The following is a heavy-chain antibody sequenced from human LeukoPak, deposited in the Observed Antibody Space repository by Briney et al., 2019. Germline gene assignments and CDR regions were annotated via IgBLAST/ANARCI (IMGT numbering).Heavy chain of an antibody. CDR2: IYTSGST. J-gene: IGHJ6*03. V-gene: IGHV4-4*07. CDR1: GGSISSYY. Sequence: PSETLSLTCTVSGGSISSYYWGWIRQPAGKGLEWIGRIYTSGSTNYNPSLKSRITISVDKSKNQFSLKLSSVTAADTAVYYCARDRCSGGSCYRTHYMDVWGKGTTVTVSS. CDR3: ARDRCSGGSCYRTHYMDV. D-gene: IGHD2-15*01.